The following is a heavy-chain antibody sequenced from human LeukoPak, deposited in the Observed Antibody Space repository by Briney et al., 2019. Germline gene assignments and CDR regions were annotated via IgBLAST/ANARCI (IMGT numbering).Heavy chain of an antibody. CDR2: ISWNGGRI. D-gene: IGHD3-3*01. Sequence: GRSLRLSCAASGFTCDDYAMYWVRQAPGKGLEWVSGISWNGGRIVYADSVKGRFTISRDTAKNSLYLQMNSLRPEDMAFYYCAKGASAIFGVVTSGAYFDSWGQGTLVTVSS. CDR1: GFTCDDYA. CDR3: AKGASAIFGVVTSGAYFDS. J-gene: IGHJ4*02. V-gene: IGHV3-9*03.